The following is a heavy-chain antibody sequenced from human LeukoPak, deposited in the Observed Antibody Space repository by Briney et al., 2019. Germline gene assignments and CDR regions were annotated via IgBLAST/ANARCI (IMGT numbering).Heavy chain of an antibody. CDR1: GFTFSSYA. J-gene: IGHJ4*02. CDR2: ISYDGSNK. Sequence: GGSLRLSCAASGFTFSSYAMHWVRQAPGKGLEWVAVISYDGSNKYYADSVKGRFTISRDNSKNTLYLQMNSLRAEDTAVYYCAGGPHYYDSSGYTPSGYWGQGTLVTVSS. D-gene: IGHD3-22*01. V-gene: IGHV3-30-3*01. CDR3: AGGPHYYDSSGYTPSGY.